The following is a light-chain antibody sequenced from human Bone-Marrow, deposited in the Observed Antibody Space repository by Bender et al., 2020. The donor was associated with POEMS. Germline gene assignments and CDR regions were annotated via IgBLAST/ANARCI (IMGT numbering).Light chain of an antibody. CDR2: EVS. J-gene: IGLJ3*02. CDR1: SSDVGAYNL. Sequence: QSALTQPASVSGSPGQSITISCTGASSDVGAYNLVSWYQQHPGKAPKLLIYEVSKRPSGVSNRFSGSKSGNTASLTISGLRAEDEGDYHCCSFVGSSTWVFGGGTKLTVL. CDR3: CSFVGSSTWV. V-gene: IGLV2-23*02.